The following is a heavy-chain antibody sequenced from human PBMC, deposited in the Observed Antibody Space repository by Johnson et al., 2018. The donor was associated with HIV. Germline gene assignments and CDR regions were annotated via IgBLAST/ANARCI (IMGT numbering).Heavy chain of an antibody. CDR1: GFTFSRYG. Sequence: VQLVESGGSVVRPGGSLRLSCAVSGFTFSRYGMSWVRQAPGKGLEWVSGINWNGGSTGYADAVKGRFTISRDNAKNSLYLQMNSLRAEDTALYYCARFRRWLVFPAFDIWGQGTMVTVSS. J-gene: IGHJ3*02. CDR3: ARFRRWLVFPAFDI. CDR2: INWNGGST. D-gene: IGHD6-19*01. V-gene: IGHV3-20*04.